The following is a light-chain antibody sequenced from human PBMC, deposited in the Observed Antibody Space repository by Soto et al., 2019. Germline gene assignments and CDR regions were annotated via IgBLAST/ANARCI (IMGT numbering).Light chain of an antibody. CDR2: DAS. CDR1: QSVNSY. V-gene: IGKV3-11*01. J-gene: IGKJ4*01. Sequence: TQSPATLSLSPGERATLSCRASQSVNSYLAWYQQKPGQAPRLLIYDASNRATGIPARFSGSGSGTDFTLTISSLEPEDFAVYFCQQRRYWPLTFGGGTKVDIK. CDR3: QQRRYWPLT.